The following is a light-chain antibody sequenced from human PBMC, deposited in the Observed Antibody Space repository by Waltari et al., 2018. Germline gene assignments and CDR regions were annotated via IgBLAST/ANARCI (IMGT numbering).Light chain of an antibody. CDR1: QSLLSSSNNKNY. CDR3: QQYCSAPLT. CDR2: WAC. Sequence: DIVMTQSPDSLAVSLGERVTINCKSSQSLLSSSNNKNYLAWYQQKPGQAPKLLLYWACTREFGVPNRFSGSGAGTDFTLTINGLQAEDVAIYYCQQYCSAPLTFGQGTKVEI. V-gene: IGKV4-1*01. J-gene: IGKJ1*01.